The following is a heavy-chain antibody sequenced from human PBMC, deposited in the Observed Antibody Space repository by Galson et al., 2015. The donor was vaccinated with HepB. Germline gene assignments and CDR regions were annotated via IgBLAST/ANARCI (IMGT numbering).Heavy chain of an antibody. CDR3: AKSLSGYEREGNWFDP. D-gene: IGHD5-12*01. J-gene: IGHJ5*02. V-gene: IGHV3-23*01. Sequence: SLRLSCAASGFTFSSYAMSWVRQAPGKGLEWVSAISGSGGSTYYADSVKGRFTISRDNSKNTLYLQMNSLRAEDTAVYYCAKSLSGYEREGNWFDPWGQGTLVTVSS. CDR2: ISGSGGST. CDR1: GFTFSSYA.